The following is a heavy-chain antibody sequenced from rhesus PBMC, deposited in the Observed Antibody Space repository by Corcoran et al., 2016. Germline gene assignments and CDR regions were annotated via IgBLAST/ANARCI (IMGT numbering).Heavy chain of an antibody. Sequence: QVQLVQSGAEVKKPGASVKVSCKASGFTFGSYAINWVRQAPGHGLEWMGVIIPLVGITHYAEKFQGRVTLTADTSTSTAYMELSSLRSEDTAVYYCARGTNYGLHDAFDFWGLGLRVTVSS. V-gene: IGHV1-198*02. CDR2: IIPLVGIT. CDR3: ARGTNYGLHDAFDF. J-gene: IGHJ3*01. CDR1: GFTFGSYA. D-gene: IGHD4-17*01.